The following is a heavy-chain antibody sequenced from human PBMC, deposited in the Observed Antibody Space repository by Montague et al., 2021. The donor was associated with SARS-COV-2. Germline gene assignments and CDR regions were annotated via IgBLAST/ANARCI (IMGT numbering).Heavy chain of an antibody. J-gene: IGHJ4*02. V-gene: IGHV4-39*01. D-gene: IGHD5-18*01. CDR2: VYFIGST. CDR3: AGQSANSPFDN. CDR1: GGSISTSHYF. Sequence: SETLSLTCSVSGGSISTSHYFWGWIRQPPGMGLEWIGSVYFIGSTYYHPPLKSRVTVSVDTSKNQFSLKISSVTAADTAVYFCAGQSANSPFDNWGQGTLGTVSS.